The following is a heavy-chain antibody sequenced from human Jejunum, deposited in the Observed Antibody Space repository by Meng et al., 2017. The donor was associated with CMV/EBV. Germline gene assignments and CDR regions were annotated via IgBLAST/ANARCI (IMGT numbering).Heavy chain of an antibody. D-gene: IGHD3-10*01. CDR3: ARLGFYYGSGSYFDY. V-gene: IGHV4-39*01. J-gene: IGHJ4*02. CDR1: YF. CDR2: ISYSGSSYYNPALT. Sequence: YFWGGIRQTPGKGLEWIASISYSGSSYYNPALTYYNPYLESRVTIAVDKSKNQFSLRLTSVIVADTAIYYCARLGFYYGSGSYFDYWGQGILVTVSS.